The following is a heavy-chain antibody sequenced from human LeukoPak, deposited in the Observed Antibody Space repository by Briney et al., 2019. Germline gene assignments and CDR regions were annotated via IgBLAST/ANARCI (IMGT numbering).Heavy chain of an antibody. CDR1: GGSVTSGSYY. V-gene: IGHV4-61*01. D-gene: IGHD5-24*01. J-gene: IGHJ5*02. CDR3: ARTENYIPEDWFDP. Sequence: SETLSLTCTVSGGSVTSGSYYWSWIRQPPGKGLEWIGNIFYSGSTNSNPSLKSRVTISVDTSENQFSLKLSSVTAADTAVYYCARTENYIPEDWFDPWGQGTLVTVSS. CDR2: IFYSGST.